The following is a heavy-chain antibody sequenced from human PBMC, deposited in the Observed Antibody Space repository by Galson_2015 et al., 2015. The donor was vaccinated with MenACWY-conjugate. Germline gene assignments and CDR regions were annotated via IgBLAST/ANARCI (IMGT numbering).Heavy chain of an antibody. D-gene: IGHD2-2*01. Sequence: SVKVSCKASGYTFTNYGVSWVRQAPGQGLEWMGWISAYNGNTKYAQKFQDRVTMTTDSSTSTGYLELRTLTSDDTAFYYCARMYCATTTCYLNFDHWGQGTLVTVSS. CDR1: GYTFTNYG. V-gene: IGHV1-18*01. CDR3: ARMYCATTTCYLNFDH. J-gene: IGHJ4*02. CDR2: ISAYNGNT.